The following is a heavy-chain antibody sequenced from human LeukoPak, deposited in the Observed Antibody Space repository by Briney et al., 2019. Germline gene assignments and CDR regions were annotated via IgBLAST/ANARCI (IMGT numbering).Heavy chain of an antibody. CDR2: ITSRGTT. CDR1: GFTFSHYG. D-gene: IGHD2-15*01. V-gene: IGHV3-23*01. CDR3: ARDGGGWPPTT. Sequence: GGSLRLSCAASGFTFSHYGMNWVRQAPGKGLEWVSGITSRGTTYYAESVKGRFTISRDNSKNTLYLQMNSLRAEDTAVYYCARDGGGWPPTTWGQGTLVTVSS. J-gene: IGHJ4*02.